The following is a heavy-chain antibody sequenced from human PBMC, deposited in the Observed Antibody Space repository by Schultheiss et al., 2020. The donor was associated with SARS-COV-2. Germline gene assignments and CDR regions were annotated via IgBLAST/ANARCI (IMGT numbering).Heavy chain of an antibody. CDR1: GYTFTGYY. CDR3: ARWYYYDSSGWFDP. V-gene: IGHV1-2*02. Sequence: ASVKVSCKASGYTFTGYYMHWVRQAPGQGLEWMGWINPNSGNTGYAQNFQGRVTLSADESTSTAYMELRSLRSDDTAVYYCARWYYYDSSGWFDPWGQGTLVTVSS. J-gene: IGHJ5*02. D-gene: IGHD3-22*01. CDR2: INPNSGNT.